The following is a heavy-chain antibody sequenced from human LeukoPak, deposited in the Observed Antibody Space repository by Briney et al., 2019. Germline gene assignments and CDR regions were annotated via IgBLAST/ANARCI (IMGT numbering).Heavy chain of an antibody. Sequence: ASVKVSCKASGYTFTGYYMHWVRQAPGQGLEWMGWINPNSGGTNYAQKFRGRVTMTRDTSISTAYMELSRLRSDDTAVYYCARVIVGSSSSDIDYWGQGTLVTVSS. D-gene: IGHD6-6*01. CDR3: ARVIVGSSSSDIDY. V-gene: IGHV1-2*02. CDR2: INPNSGGT. CDR1: GYTFTGYY. J-gene: IGHJ4*02.